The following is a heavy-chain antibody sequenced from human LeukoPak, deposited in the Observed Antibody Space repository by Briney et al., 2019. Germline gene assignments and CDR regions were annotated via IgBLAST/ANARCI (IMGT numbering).Heavy chain of an antibody. D-gene: IGHD4-17*01. CDR1: GYSFSTYW. V-gene: IGHV5-51*01. CDR2: IHPSDSDT. Sequence: GESLKISCKVSGYSFSTYWIGWVRQMPGKGLEWMGIIHPSDSDTRYSPSFQGQVTISADKSISTAYLQWSSLKASDTAMYYCARQYYYGDYPNSRWFDPGGQGTLVTVSS. CDR3: ARQYYYGDYPNSRWFDP. J-gene: IGHJ5*02.